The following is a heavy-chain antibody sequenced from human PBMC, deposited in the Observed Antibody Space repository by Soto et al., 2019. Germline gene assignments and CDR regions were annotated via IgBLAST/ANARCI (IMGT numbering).Heavy chain of an antibody. J-gene: IGHJ5*02. CDR1: CSTFTSYG. CDR2: ISAYNGNT. D-gene: IGHD3-22*01. Sequence: ASFEVCCQASCSTFTSYGIIWVRHAPGQGLEWMGWISAYNGNTNYAQKLQVRVTMTTDTSTSTAYMELRSLRSDDTAVYYCARFPYYYDSSTSFGPWGQGTLVTVSS. V-gene: IGHV1-18*01. CDR3: ARFPYYYDSSTSFGP.